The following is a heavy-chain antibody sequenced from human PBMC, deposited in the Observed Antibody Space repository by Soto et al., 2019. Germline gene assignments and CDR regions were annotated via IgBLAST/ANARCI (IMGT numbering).Heavy chain of an antibody. CDR1: GFPFSSYA. Sequence: GESLKIPCAASGFPFSSYAISWVRQAPGKGLEWVSAISGSGGCTYYADSVKGRFTISRDNSKNTLYLQMNSLRAEDTAVYDCAKVARIAGAFAYWGQGTLVTVSS. CDR3: AKVARIAGAFAY. CDR2: ISGSGGCT. J-gene: IGHJ4*02. V-gene: IGHV3-23*01. D-gene: IGHD2-15*01.